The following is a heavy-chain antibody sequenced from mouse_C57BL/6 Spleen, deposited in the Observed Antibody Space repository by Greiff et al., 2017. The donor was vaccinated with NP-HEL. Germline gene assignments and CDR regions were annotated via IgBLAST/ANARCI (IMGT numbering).Heavy chain of an antibody. V-gene: IGHV1-69*01. J-gene: IGHJ2*01. CDR3: ARSRYDYDRGYYFDY. CDR2: IDPSDSYT. CDR1: GYTFTSYW. D-gene: IGHD2-4*01. Sequence: KESCKASGYTFTSYWMHWVKQRPGQGLEWIGEIDPSDSYTNYNQKFKGKSTLTVDKSSSTAYMQLSSLTSEDSAVYYCARSRYDYDRGYYFDYWGQGTTLTVSS.